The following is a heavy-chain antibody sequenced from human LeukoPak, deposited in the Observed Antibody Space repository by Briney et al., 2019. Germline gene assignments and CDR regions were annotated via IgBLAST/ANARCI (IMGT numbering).Heavy chain of an antibody. J-gene: IGHJ4*02. CDR1: GFTFRNYG. CDR3: AKTLWGPRSCPDY. Sequence: PGGSLRLSCAASGFTFRNYGMHWVRQAPGKGLEWVAVTSYDGRKENYADSVKGRFTISRDNSKNTLYLQINSLRAEDTAVYYCAKTLWGPRSCPDYWGQGTLVTVSS. D-gene: IGHD3-16*01. V-gene: IGHV3-30*18. CDR2: TSYDGRKE.